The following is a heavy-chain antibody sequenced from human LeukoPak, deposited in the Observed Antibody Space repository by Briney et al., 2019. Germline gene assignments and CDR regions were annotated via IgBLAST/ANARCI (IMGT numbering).Heavy chain of an antibody. D-gene: IGHD3-22*01. V-gene: IGHV3-49*03. CDR3: TRRFRITMIVVPDY. Sequence: GGSLRLSCTASGFTFGDYAMSWFRQAPGKGLEGVGFIRSKAYGGTTEYAASVKGRFTISRDDSKSIAYLQMNSLKTEDTAVYYCTRRFRITMIVVPDYWGQGTLVTVSS. J-gene: IGHJ4*02. CDR2: IRSKAYGGTT. CDR1: GFTFGDYA.